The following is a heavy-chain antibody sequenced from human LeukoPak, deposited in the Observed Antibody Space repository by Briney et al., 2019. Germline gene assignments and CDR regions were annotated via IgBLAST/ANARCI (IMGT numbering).Heavy chain of an antibody. CDR3: ARAAAGAFDI. J-gene: IGHJ3*02. Sequence: GGSLRLSCAASGFTFSDYWMTWVRQAPGKGLEWVANIKQGEIEKYYVDSVKGRFTISRDNAKNSLYLQMNSLRAEDTAVYYCARAAAGAFDIWGQGTMVTVSS. CDR1: GFTFSDYW. V-gene: IGHV3-7*01. CDR2: IKQGEIEK.